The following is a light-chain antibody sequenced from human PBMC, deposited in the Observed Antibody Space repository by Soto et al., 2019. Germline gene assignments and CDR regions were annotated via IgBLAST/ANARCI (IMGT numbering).Light chain of an antibody. V-gene: IGLV2-14*01. CDR1: SSDVGGYNA. J-gene: IGLJ1*01. CDR3: NSFRVNRLYV. CDR2: EVT. Sequence: QSVLTQPASVSGTPGQTITISCTGTSSDVGGYNAVSWYQHRPGKAPKLIIYEVTHRPAGISDRFSASKSGNTASLTISGLQAEDEGDYYCNSFRVNRLYVFGTGTQVTVL.